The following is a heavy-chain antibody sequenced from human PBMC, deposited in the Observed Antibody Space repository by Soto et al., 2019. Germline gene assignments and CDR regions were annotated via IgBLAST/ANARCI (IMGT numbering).Heavy chain of an antibody. CDR3: ARGGAPIDY. CDR2: ISAYNGNT. CDR1: GYTFTNFG. D-gene: IGHD3-16*01. Sequence: QVQLVQSGAEVKKPGASVKVSCKASGYTFTNFGISWVRQAPGQGLEWMGWISAYNGNTNYAQNFQGRVTMTTDTSTSTGCMERRRLRSDDTAVYYGARGGAPIDYWGQGTLVTVSS. J-gene: IGHJ4*02. V-gene: IGHV1-18*01.